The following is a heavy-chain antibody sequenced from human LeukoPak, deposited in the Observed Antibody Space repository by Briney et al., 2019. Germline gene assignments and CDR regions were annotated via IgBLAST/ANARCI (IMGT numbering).Heavy chain of an antibody. V-gene: IGHV3-30*04. J-gene: IGHJ4*02. Sequence: PGGSLRLSCAASGFTFSTYAMHWVRQAPGKGLEWVAVISYDGSSKYYADSVKGRFTISRDNSKNTLYLQMNSLRAEDTAVYYCAKEPRGSSSRLIYFDYWGQGTLVTVSS. CDR1: GFTFSTYA. CDR2: ISYDGSSK. CDR3: AKEPRGSSSRLIYFDY. D-gene: IGHD6-13*01.